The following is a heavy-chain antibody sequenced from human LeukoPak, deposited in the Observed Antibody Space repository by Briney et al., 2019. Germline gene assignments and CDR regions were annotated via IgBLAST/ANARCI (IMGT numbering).Heavy chain of an antibody. V-gene: IGHV3-23*01. CDR1: GFTFTSYA. Sequence: GGSLRLSCAASGFTFTSYAMSWVRQPPGKGLERVSTFSGSVDTTYYADSVKGRFTISRDNSKNTLDLQMNSWGAEYTAVYYCARATLPACGGARCYYFDTWGQGTLVTVSS. D-gene: IGHD2-15*01. CDR2: FSGSVDTT. CDR3: ARATLPACGGARCYYFDT. J-gene: IGHJ4*02.